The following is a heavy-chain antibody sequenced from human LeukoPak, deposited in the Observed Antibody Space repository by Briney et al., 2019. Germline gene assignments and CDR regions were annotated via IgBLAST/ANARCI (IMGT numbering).Heavy chain of an antibody. V-gene: IGHV4-59*01. CDR3: ARVLEGLTSFDY. Sequence: SETLSLTCTVSGGSISSSYWSWIRQPPGKGLEWIGYIYYSGSTSYNPSLRSRVTMLVDTSKNQFSLKLSSVTAADTAVYYCARVLEGLTSFDYWGQGTLVTVSS. D-gene: IGHD3/OR15-3a*01. CDR1: GGSISSSY. J-gene: IGHJ4*02. CDR2: IYYSGST.